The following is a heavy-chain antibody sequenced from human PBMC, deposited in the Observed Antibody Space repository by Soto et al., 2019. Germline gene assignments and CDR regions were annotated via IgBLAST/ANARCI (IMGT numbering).Heavy chain of an antibody. CDR2: ISSSSSYI. CDR3: ATDQGSSGWDYYFDY. CDR1: GFTFSSYS. V-gene: IGHV3-21*01. Sequence: EVQLLESGGGLVKPGGSLRLSCAASGFTFSSYSMNWVRQAPGKGLEWVSSISSSSSYIYYADSVKGRFTISRDNAKNSLYLQMNSLRAEDTAVYYCATDQGSSGWDYYFDYWGQGTLVTVSS. D-gene: IGHD6-19*01. J-gene: IGHJ4*02.